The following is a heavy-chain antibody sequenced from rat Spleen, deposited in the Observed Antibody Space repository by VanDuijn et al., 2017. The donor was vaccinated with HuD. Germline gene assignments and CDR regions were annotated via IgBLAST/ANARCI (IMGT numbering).Heavy chain of an antibody. J-gene: IGHJ1*01. CDR2: IWNDGST. V-gene: IGHV2-15*01. D-gene: IGHD1-9*01. CDR1: GFSLISYT. CDR3: ASLTTGIPLDYWYFDF. Sequence: QVQLKESGPGLVQPSQTLSLTCTVSGFSLISYTVSWVRQPPGKGLEWMGGIWNDGSTAYNSLLKSRLSISRDTSKSQVFLKMSSLQTEDTATYYCASLTTGIPLDYWYFDFWGPGTMVTVSS.